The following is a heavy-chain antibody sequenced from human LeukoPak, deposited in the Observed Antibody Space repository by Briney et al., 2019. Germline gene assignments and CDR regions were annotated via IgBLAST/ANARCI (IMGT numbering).Heavy chain of an antibody. J-gene: IGHJ6*02. D-gene: IGHD6-19*01. Sequence: PGGSLRLSCAASGFTFSSYAMHWVRQAPGKGLEWVAVISYDGSNKYYADSVKGRFTISRDNSKNTLYLQMNSLRAEDTAVYYCAKDGASSGWYYGMDVWGQGTTVTVSS. CDR3: AKDGASSGWYYGMDV. CDR2: ISYDGSNK. CDR1: GFTFSSYA. V-gene: IGHV3-30-3*01.